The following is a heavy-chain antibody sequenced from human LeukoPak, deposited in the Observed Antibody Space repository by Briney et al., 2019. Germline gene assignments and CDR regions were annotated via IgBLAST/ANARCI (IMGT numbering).Heavy chain of an antibody. J-gene: IGHJ4*02. CDR1: GGSFSGYY. Sequence: SETLSLTCAVYGGSFSGYYWSWIRQPPGKGLEWIGSIYHSGSTYYNPSLKSRVTISVDTSKNQFSLKLSSVTAADTAVYYCARDGRSSGYYYHDYWGQGTLVTVSS. CDR2: IYHSGST. V-gene: IGHV4-34*01. D-gene: IGHD3-22*01. CDR3: ARDGRSSGYYYHDY.